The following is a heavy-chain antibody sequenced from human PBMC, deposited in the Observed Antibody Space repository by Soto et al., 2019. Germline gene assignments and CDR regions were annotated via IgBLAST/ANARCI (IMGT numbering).Heavy chain of an antibody. D-gene: IGHD3-22*01. V-gene: IGHV4-34*01. Sequence: SETLSLTCAVYGGSFSGYYWSWIRQPPGKGLEWIGEINHSGSTNYNPSLKSRVTISVDTSKNQFSLKLSSVTAADTAVYYCARAGIDSSGYYVYYFDYWGQGTLVTVSS. J-gene: IGHJ4*02. CDR3: ARAGIDSSGYYVYYFDY. CDR2: INHSGST. CDR1: GGSFSGYY.